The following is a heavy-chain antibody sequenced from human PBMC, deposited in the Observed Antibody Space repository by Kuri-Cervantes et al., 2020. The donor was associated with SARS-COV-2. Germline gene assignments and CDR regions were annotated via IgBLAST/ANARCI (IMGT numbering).Heavy chain of an antibody. CDR3: ARDHRDGYNWSSFFGGMDV. Sequence: GGSLRLSCAASGFTFSSYAMHWVRQAPGKGLERVAVISYDGSNKYYADSVKGRFTISRDNSKNTLYLQMNSLRAEDTAVYYCARDHRDGYNWSSFFGGMDVWGQGATVTVSS. CDR1: GFTFSSYA. D-gene: IGHD5-24*01. J-gene: IGHJ6*02. CDR2: ISYDGSNK. V-gene: IGHV3-30-3*01.